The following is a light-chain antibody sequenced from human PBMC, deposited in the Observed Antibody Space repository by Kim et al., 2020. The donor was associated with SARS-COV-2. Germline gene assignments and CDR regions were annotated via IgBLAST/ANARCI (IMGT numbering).Light chain of an antibody. CDR1: TTDVGVSDS. CDR2: DVI. V-gene: IGLV2-14*03. Sequence: GQSITISCTGGTTDVGVSDSVSCYQQHPGKAPQLMIYDVINRPSGVSDRFSGSKSDNTASLTISGLQAEDEADYFCSSYTGTHTYVFGSGTKVTVL. J-gene: IGLJ1*01. CDR3: SSYTGTHTYV.